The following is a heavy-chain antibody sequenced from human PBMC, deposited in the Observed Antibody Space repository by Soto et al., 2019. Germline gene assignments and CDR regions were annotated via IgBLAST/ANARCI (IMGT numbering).Heavy chain of an antibody. CDR1: GFSFTTYG. D-gene: IGHD3-10*02. Sequence: QVQLVESGGGWVQPGRSLRLSCEATGFSFTTYGMHWVRQAPGKGLEWVAVIGYDGNNKYYADSVEGRFTISRDNSKNTVYLQMQSLRGDDRAVYYCARGGVTGIVGIFGGRLDIWGQGTVVTVSS. J-gene: IGHJ3*02. CDR3: ARGGVTGIVGIFGGRLDI. CDR2: IGYDGNNK. V-gene: IGHV3-33*01.